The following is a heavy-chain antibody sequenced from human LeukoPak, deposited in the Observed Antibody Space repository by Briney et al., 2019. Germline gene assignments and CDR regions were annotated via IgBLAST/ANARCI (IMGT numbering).Heavy chain of an antibody. Sequence: NASETLSLTCTVSGGSISSYYWSWIRQPPGKGLEWIGYIYYSGSTNYNPSLKSRVTISVDTSKNQFSLKLSSVTAADTAVYYCARDPYGSGSYRFDYWGQETLVSVSS. CDR2: IYYSGST. CDR3: ARDPYGSGSYRFDY. CDR1: GGSISSYY. V-gene: IGHV4-59*01. J-gene: IGHJ4*02. D-gene: IGHD3-10*01.